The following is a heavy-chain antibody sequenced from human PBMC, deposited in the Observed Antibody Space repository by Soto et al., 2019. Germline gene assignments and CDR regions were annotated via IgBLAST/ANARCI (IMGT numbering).Heavy chain of an antibody. Sequence: ASVKVSCKVSGYTLTELSMHWVRQAPGKGLEWMGGFDPEDGETIYAQKFQGRVTMTEDTSTDTAYMELSSLRSEDTAVYYCATSPPLHNFWRGYLVYWGRGTLVTVSS. V-gene: IGHV1-24*01. J-gene: IGHJ4*02. CDR2: FDPEDGET. CDR1: GYTLTELS. CDR3: ATSPPLHNFWRGYLVY. D-gene: IGHD3-3*01.